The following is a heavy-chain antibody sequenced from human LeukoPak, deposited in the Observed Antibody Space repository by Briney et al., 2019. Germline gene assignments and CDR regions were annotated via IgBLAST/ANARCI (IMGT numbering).Heavy chain of an antibody. CDR2: ISNSGNTI. CDR3: ARGRATKNSDY. CDR1: GGSVSSGSYY. J-gene: IGHJ4*02. D-gene: IGHD1-26*01. V-gene: IGHV3-11*01. Sequence: LSLTCTVSGGSVSSGSYYWSWIRQAPGKGLEWVSYISNSGNTIYYVDSVKGRFTISRDNAKNFLYLQMNSLRAEDTAVYFCARGRATKNSDYWGQGTLVTVSS.